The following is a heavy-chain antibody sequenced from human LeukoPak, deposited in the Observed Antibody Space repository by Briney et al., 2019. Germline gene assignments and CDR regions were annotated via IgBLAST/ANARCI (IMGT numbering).Heavy chain of an antibody. D-gene: IGHD2-2*01. CDR2: IIPIFGTA. V-gene: IGHV1-69*13. CDR1: GGTFSSYA. Sequence: GASVKLSCKASGGTFSSYAISWVRQAPGQGLEWMGGIIPIFGTANYAQKFQGRVTITADESTSTAYMELSSLRSEDTAVYYCATGEEYCSSTSCRNWFDPWGQGTLVTVSS. CDR3: ATGEEYCSSTSCRNWFDP. J-gene: IGHJ5*02.